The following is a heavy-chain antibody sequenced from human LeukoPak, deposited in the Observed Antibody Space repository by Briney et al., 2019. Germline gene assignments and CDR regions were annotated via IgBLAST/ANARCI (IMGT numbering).Heavy chain of an antibody. Sequence: SETLSLTCTVSGGSISGSSYYWAWIRQPPGKGLEWVGSGFYSGSAYYNPSLKSRLTISVDTSKNQFFLDLRSVTAADTAVYYCARLRGAMTPVTSDFDYWGQGILVTVSS. D-gene: IGHD4-17*01. CDR1: GGSISGSSYY. CDR2: GFYSGSA. V-gene: IGHV4-39*01. CDR3: ARLRGAMTPVTSDFDY. J-gene: IGHJ4*02.